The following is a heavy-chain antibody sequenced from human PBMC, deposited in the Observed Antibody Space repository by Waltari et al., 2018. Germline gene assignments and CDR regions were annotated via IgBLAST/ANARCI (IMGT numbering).Heavy chain of an antibody. V-gene: IGHV3-7*01. J-gene: IGHJ4*02. CDR3: VTRVAAAG. CDR1: GFDFDTFW. Sequence: EVQLVQSGGGLVHPGGALRLSCVTPGFDFDTFWMSWVRQAPGKGLEWVANIREDGGDTYYLDSVKGRFTISRDNANNSLYLEMDSLTVEDTGVYYCVTRVAAAGWGQGTLVTVSS. D-gene: IGHD6-25*01. CDR2: IREDGGDT.